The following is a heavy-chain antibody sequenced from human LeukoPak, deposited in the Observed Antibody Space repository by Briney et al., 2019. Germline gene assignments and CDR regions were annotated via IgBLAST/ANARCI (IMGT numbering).Heavy chain of an antibody. CDR2: ISSSSSII. CDR3: ARDPKGSGSEFDY. CDR1: GFTFSSYA. V-gene: IGHV3-48*04. D-gene: IGHD1-26*01. J-gene: IGHJ4*02. Sequence: GGSLRLSCAASGFTFSSYAMNWVRQAPGKGLEWVSFISSSSSIIHHADSMKGRFTISRDNAKNSLYLQMNSLRAEDTAVYYCARDPKGSGSEFDYWGQGTLVTISS.